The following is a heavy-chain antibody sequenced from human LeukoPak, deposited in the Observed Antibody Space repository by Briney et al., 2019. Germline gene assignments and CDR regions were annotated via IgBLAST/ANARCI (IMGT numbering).Heavy chain of an antibody. J-gene: IGHJ4*02. CDR3: ARGLYYGSGSYYYFGY. V-gene: IGHV4-59*01. Sequence: SETLSLTCTVSGGSISSYYWSWIRQPPGKGLEWIGYIYYSGSTNYNPSLKSRVTISVDTSKNQFSLKLSSVTAADTAVYYCARGLYYGSGSYYYFGYWGQGTLVTVSS. CDR2: IYYSGST. D-gene: IGHD3-10*01. CDR1: GGSISSYY.